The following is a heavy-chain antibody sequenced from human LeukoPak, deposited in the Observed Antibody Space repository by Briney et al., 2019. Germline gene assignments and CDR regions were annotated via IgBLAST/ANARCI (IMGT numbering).Heavy chain of an antibody. D-gene: IGHD3-3*01. CDR3: ARDKTYYDFWSGYFDAFDI. CDR1: GGSISSYY. V-gene: IGHV4-59*01. CDR2: IYYSGST. Sequence: SESLSLTCTVSGGSISSYYWSWIRQPPGKGLEWIGYIYYSGSTNYNPSLKSRVTISVDTSKNQFSLKLSSVTAADTAVYYCARDKTYYDFWSGYFDAFDIWGQGTMVTVSS. J-gene: IGHJ3*02.